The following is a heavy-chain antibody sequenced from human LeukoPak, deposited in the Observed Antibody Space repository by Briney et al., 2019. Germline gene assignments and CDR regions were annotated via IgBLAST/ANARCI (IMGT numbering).Heavy chain of an antibody. CDR1: GFTFSDYT. J-gene: IGHJ3*01. CDR2: IRGTGGTT. D-gene: IGHD4-17*01. V-gene: IGHV3-23*01. CDR3: GKDPNGDYVGAFDF. Sequence: GGSLRLSCAASGFTFSDYTLIWVRQAPGKGLEWISAIRGTGGTTYYADSVKGRCTISRDNSRNTVYLQMNSLRAEDTALYFCGKDPNGDYVGAFDFWGPGTMVTVSS.